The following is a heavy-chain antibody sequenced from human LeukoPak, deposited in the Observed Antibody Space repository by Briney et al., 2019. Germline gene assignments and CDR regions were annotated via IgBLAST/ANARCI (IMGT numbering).Heavy chain of an antibody. J-gene: IGHJ6*03. D-gene: IGHD3-10*01. CDR1: GYTFTSYG. CDR3: ARDLEGFGELRYYMDV. CDR2: ISAYNGNT. Sequence: HWASVKVSCKASGYTFTSYGISWVRQAPGQGLEWMGWISAYNGNTNYAQKLQGRVTMTTDTSTSTAYMELRSLRSDDTAVYYCARDLEGFGELRYYMDVWGKGTTVTVSS. V-gene: IGHV1-18*01.